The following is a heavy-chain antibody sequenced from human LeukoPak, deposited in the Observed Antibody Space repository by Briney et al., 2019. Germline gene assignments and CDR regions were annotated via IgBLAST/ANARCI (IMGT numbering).Heavy chain of an antibody. CDR3: ARDLGNTGWHTFDY. Sequence: SQTLSLTCDVSDDSVSSQNGAWNWVRQSPSRGLEWLGRTYYRSKWYVDYAESMEGRISISQDTSKNQYSLHLNSVTPEDTAVYYCARDLGNTGWHTFDYWGQGTLVTVSS. V-gene: IGHV6-1*01. D-gene: IGHD6-19*01. CDR2: TYYRSKWYV. J-gene: IGHJ4*02. CDR1: DDSVSSQNGA.